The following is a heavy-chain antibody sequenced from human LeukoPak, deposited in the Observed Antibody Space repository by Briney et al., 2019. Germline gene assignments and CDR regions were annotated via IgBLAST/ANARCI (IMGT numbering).Heavy chain of an antibody. CDR3: ARSYSGSFLY. CDR2: VYHGGNT. D-gene: IGHD1-26*01. Sequence: SGTLSLTCTGSGYSISNGYYWCWIRQPPGKGLEFIGSVYHGGNTYYKASLKSRVTISLDTSKNQFSLRLSSVTAADTAVYYCARSYSGSFLYWGQGSLVTVSS. CDR1: GYSISNGYY. J-gene: IGHJ4*02. V-gene: IGHV4-38-2*02.